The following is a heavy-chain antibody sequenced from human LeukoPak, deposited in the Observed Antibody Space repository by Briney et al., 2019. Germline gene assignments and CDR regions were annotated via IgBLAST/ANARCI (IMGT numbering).Heavy chain of an antibody. D-gene: IGHD4-11*01. CDR3: AKSNAWDWFDP. J-gene: IGHJ5*02. Sequence: SETLSLTCTVSGGSISSSSYYWGWIRQPPGKGLEWIGSIYYSGSTYYNPSLKSRVTISVDKSNNQFSLNLSSVTAADTAVYYCAKSNAWDWFDPWGQGTLVTVSS. CDR2: IYYSGST. V-gene: IGHV4-39*07. CDR1: GGSISSSSYY.